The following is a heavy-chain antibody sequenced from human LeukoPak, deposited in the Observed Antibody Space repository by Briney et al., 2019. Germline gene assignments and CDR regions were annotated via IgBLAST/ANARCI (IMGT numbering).Heavy chain of an antibody. J-gene: IGHJ4*02. V-gene: IGHV4-59*08. Sequence: SETLSLTCTVSGGSISSYYWSWIRQPPGKGLEWIGYIYHSGSTNYNPSLKSRVTISVDTSKNQFSLKLSSVTAADTAVYYCARLPRYDSSGYRRPYYFDYWGQGTLVTVSS. CDR3: ARLPRYDSSGYRRPYYFDY. D-gene: IGHD3-22*01. CDR1: GGSISSYY. CDR2: IYHSGST.